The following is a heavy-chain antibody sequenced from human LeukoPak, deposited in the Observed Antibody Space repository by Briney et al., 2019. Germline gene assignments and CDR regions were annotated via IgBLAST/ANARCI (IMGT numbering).Heavy chain of an antibody. CDR2: ISSSGSTI. J-gene: IGHJ1*01. V-gene: IGHV3-48*03. Sequence: PGGSLRLSCAASGFTFSSYEMNWVRQAPGKGLEWVSYISSSGSTIYYADPVKGRFTISRDNAKNSLYLQMNSLRAEDTAVYYCARGGTLEYFQHWGQGTLVTVSS. CDR3: ARGGTLEYFQH. CDR1: GFTFSSYE.